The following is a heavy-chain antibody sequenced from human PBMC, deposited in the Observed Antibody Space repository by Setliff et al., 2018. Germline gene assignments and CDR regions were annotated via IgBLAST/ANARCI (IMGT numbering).Heavy chain of an antibody. Sequence: PSETLSLTCIVSGGSINSYYWNWIRQPPGKGLEWIGYIYYSGNSNYDTNYNPSLKSRVTILSDTSKNQFSLILSSVTAADTAVYYCARYVKFSPDAFDMWGQGTMVTVSS. V-gene: IGHV4-59*01. CDR1: GGSINSYY. D-gene: IGHD3-10*02. CDR2: IYYSGNSNYDT. J-gene: IGHJ3*02. CDR3: ARYVKFSPDAFDM.